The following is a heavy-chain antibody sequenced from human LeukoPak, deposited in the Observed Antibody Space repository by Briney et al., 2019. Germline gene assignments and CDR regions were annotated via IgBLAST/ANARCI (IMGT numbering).Heavy chain of an antibody. D-gene: IGHD1-26*01. CDR3: AKSLLTTASGTGRAFDI. Sequence: GGSLRLSCVASGFTFSSYAMSWVRQAPGKGLEWVSAISGSGGSTYYADSVKGRFTISRDNSKNTLYLQMDSLRAEDTAKYYCAKSLLTTASGTGRAFDIWGQGTVVTVSA. V-gene: IGHV3-23*01. CDR1: GFTFSSYA. CDR2: ISGSGGST. J-gene: IGHJ3*02.